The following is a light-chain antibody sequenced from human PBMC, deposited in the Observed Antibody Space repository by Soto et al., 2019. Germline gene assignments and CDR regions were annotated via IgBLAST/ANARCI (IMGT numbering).Light chain of an antibody. V-gene: IGKV1-8*01. CDR3: QQYYSYPRT. CDR1: QGISSY. J-gene: IGKJ1*01. Sequence: AIRMTQSPSSLSASTGDRVTITCRASQGISSYLAWYQQKPGKAPKLLIYAASTLQSGVPSRFSGSGSKTEFTVTIAFQQSEDFVTYCCQQYYSYPRTFGQGTMVDIK. CDR2: AAS.